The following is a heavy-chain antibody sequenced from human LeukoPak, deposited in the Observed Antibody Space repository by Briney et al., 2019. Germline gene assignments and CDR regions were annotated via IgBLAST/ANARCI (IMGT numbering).Heavy chain of an antibody. D-gene: IGHD3-9*01. CDR2: IYWDDDT. Sequence: SGPTLAKPTATLTLTYTFSRFSLRTSAVSVAWVRQPPGKALEWLALIYWDDDTRYSPSLKSRLFITQDTSKNQVFVTMTHMEHVDTAKYYCAHHYRGNFDNTHYGSMGLDFWGPGTLVTVSS. CDR3: AHHYRGNFDNTHYGSMGLDF. V-gene: IGHV2-5*02. J-gene: IGHJ4*02. CDR1: RFSLRTSAVS.